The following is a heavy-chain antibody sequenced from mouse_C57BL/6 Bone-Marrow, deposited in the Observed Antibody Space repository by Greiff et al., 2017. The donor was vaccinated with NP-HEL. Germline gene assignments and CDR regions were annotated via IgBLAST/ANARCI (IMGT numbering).Heavy chain of an antibody. Sequence: QVQLQQPGAELVKPGASVKLSCKASGYTFTSYWMQWVKQRPGQGLEWIGEIDPSDSDTNYNQKFKGKATLTVDTSSSTAYMQLSSQTSADSAVYYCALYYDYDGSVAYWGQGTLVTVSA. J-gene: IGHJ3*01. CDR1: GYTFTSYW. CDR3: ALYYDYDGSVAY. D-gene: IGHD2-4*01. CDR2: IDPSDSDT. V-gene: IGHV1-50*01.